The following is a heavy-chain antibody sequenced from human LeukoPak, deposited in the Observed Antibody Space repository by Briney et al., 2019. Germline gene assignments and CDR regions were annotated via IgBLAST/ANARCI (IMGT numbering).Heavy chain of an antibody. V-gene: IGHV1-2*02. J-gene: IGHJ5*02. Sequence: ASVKVSCKASGYTFTGYYMHWVRQAPGQGLEWMGWINPNSGGTNYAQKFQGRVTMTRDTSISTAYMELSRLRSDDTAVYYCARNYYDSSGYYQNRFDPWGQGTLVTVSS. CDR3: ARNYYDSSGYYQNRFDP. CDR2: INPNSGGT. D-gene: IGHD3-22*01. CDR1: GYTFTGYY.